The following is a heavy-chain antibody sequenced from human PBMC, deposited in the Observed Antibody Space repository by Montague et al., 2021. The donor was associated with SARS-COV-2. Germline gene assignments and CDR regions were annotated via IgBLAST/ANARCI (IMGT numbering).Heavy chain of an antibody. D-gene: IGHD2-8*01. CDR2: ISSSGATI. J-gene: IGHJ4*02. CDR3: ATNKYCTLHDCLHGRHYFDH. CDR1: GFDFFNFD. Sequence: PLRLSCSASGFDFFNFDMAWVRQAPGRGLEWISDISSSGATILYXDSLKGRFTISRDNIQKSLYLQMNSLRAEDTAVYYCATNKYCTLHDCLHGRHYFDHWGQGTLVTVSS. V-gene: IGHV3-48*03.